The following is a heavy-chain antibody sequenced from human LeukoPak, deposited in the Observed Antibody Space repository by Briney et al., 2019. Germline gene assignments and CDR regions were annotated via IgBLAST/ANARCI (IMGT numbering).Heavy chain of an antibody. J-gene: IGHJ4*02. D-gene: IGHD3-10*01. CDR3: ARGFRTGDVTTFAH. CDR1: GYTFTGYY. Sequence: ASVKVSCKASGYTFTGYYIHWVRQAPGQGLEWMGWIYSNNGGTDYAQKFQGRVTMTRDTSISTAYMEVSRVRSDDTAVYYCARGFRTGDVTTFAHWGQGTLVTVSS. CDR2: IYSNNGGT. V-gene: IGHV1-2*02.